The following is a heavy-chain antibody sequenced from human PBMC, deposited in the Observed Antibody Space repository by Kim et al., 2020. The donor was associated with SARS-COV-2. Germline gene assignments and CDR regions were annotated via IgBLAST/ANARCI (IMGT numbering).Heavy chain of an antibody. J-gene: IGHJ4*02. CDR2: ISNIGGST. V-gene: IGHV3-23*01. CDR3: AKDVYAGVRGKFDY. D-gene: IGHD3-10*01. CDR1: GFTFSSYA. Sequence: GGSLRLSCAASGFTFSSYAMSWVSQAPGKGLEWVSGISNIGGSTYYADSVKGRFTISRDNSKNTLYLQMNSLRAEDTAIYYCAKDVYAGVRGKFDYWGQGTLVTVSS.